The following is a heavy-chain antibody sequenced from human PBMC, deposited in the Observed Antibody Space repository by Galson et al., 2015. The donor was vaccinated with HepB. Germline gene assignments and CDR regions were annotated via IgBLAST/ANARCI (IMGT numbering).Heavy chain of an antibody. CDR1: GYIFNSYD. J-gene: IGHJ4*02. V-gene: IGHV1-8*01. Sequence: SVKVSCKASGYIFNSYDINWMRQAAGQGLEWMGWMNPDSGNTGYGQRFQGRVTMTRNTSISTAYLELSGLESEDTAVYFCARAKTGTLPYYFDLWGQGALVIVSS. CDR3: ARAKTGTLPYYFDL. D-gene: IGHD1-7*01. CDR2: MNPDSGNT.